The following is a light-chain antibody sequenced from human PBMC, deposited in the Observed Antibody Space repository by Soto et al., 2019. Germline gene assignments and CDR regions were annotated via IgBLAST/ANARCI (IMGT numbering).Light chain of an antibody. CDR1: QSVSSY. CDR2: DAS. Sequence: ELVLTQSAATLSLSPGERATLSCRASQSVSSYLAWYQQKPGQALRLLIYDASNRATGIPARFSGSGSGTDFTLTISSLEPEDFAVYYCQQRSNWPPLTFGGGTKVDIK. J-gene: IGKJ4*01. V-gene: IGKV3-11*01. CDR3: QQRSNWPPLT.